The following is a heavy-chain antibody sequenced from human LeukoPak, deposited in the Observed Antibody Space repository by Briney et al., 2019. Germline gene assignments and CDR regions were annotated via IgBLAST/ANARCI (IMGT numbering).Heavy chain of an antibody. J-gene: IGHJ6*02. CDR3: ARVRIGQQLDKYYYHAMDV. CDR1: GYTFNSYY. D-gene: IGHD6-13*01. Sequence: ASVKVSCKASGYTFNSYYMHWVRQAPGQGLEWVGWINPNSGGTNYAQKFQGRVTMTTDTSISTAYMEVSRLRSDDTAVYYCARVRIGQQLDKYYYHAMDVWGQGTTVTVSS. V-gene: IGHV1-2*02. CDR2: INPNSGGT.